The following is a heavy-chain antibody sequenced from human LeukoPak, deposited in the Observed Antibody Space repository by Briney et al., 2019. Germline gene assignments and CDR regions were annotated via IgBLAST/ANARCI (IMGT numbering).Heavy chain of an antibody. CDR1: GGSISSSSYY. D-gene: IGHD4-11*01. J-gene: IGHJ6*03. V-gene: IGHV4-39*01. Sequence: SETMSLICTVSGGSISSSSYYWGWIRQPPGKGLEGIGSIFYSGSTYYNPSLKSRVTISVDTSKNQFSLKLSSVTAADTAVYYCASLTTLSTYDHYSMDVWGKGTTVTVSS. CDR2: IFYSGST. CDR3: ASLTTLSTYDHYSMDV.